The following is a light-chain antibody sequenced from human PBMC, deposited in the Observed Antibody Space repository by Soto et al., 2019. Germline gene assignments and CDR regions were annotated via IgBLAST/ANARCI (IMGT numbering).Light chain of an antibody. CDR1: SSNIRNNY. V-gene: IGLV1-51*01. Sequence: QSVLTQPPSVSAAPGQKVTISCSGSSSNIRNNYVSWYQQIPGAAPKLLIYDNNKRPSGIPDRFSGSKSGTSATLGITGLQTGDEADYYCGTWDSSLSAGVFGGGTKLTVL. CDR2: DNN. CDR3: GTWDSSLSAGV. J-gene: IGLJ3*02.